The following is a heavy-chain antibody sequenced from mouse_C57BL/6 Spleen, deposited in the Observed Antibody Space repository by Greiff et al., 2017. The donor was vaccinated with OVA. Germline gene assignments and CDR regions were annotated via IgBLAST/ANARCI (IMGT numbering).Heavy chain of an antibody. Sequence: EVKLVESGGGLVQPGGSLKLSCAASGFTFSDYYMYWVRQTPEKRLEWVAYISNGGGSTYYPDTVKGRFTISRDNAKNTLYLQMSRLKSEDTAMYYCARHGGLRDFDVWGTGTTVTVSS. CDR2: ISNGGGST. J-gene: IGHJ1*03. CDR1: GFTFSDYY. CDR3: ARHGGLRDFDV. D-gene: IGHD2-4*01. V-gene: IGHV5-12*01.